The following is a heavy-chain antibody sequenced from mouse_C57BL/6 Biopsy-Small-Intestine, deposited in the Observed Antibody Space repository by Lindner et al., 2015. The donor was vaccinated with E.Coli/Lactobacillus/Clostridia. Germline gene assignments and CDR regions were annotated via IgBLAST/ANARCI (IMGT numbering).Heavy chain of an antibody. CDR3: AIYDRDEGMDS. CDR2: IYPGSGT. Sequence: VQLQESGAELVKPGASVKMSCKASGYMFTSYWMTWVKQRPGQGLEWIGDIYPGSGTNYNEKFKNKATLTADTSSNTAYMQLSSLTSEDSAVYYCAIYDRDEGMDSWGQGTSVTVSS. CDR1: GYMFTSYW. D-gene: IGHD2-12*01. J-gene: IGHJ4*01. V-gene: IGHV1-55*01.